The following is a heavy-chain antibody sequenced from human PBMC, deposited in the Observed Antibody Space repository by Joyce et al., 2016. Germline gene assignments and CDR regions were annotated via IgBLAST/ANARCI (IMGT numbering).Heavy chain of an antibody. J-gene: IGHJ3*01. CDR3: ARAPMPPYAFDV. Sequence: QAHLVQSGAEVKKRGASVKVSCKASGYSFSDSYIHWLRQAPGQGLQWMGRINPDSGHTMYGEKFQGRVTLTRDAAIDTVYMEFSRLRSDDTAVYFCARAPMPPYAFDVWGQGTLVTVSA. V-gene: IGHV1-2*06. CDR2: INPDSGHT. CDR1: GYSFSDSY. D-gene: IGHD2-2*01.